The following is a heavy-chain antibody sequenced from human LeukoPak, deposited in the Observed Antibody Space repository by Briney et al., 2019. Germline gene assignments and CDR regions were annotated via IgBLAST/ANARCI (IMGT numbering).Heavy chain of an antibody. J-gene: IGHJ4*02. Sequence: SVKVSCKASGGTFSSYAISWVRQAPGQGLEWMGGIIPIFGTANYAQKFQGRVTITADESTSTAYMELRSLRSDDTAVYYCAGTRYCSSTSCYPQDGFDYWGQGTLVTVSS. V-gene: IGHV1-69*13. CDR2: IIPIFGTA. CDR1: GGTFSSYA. CDR3: AGTRYCSSTSCYPQDGFDY. D-gene: IGHD2-2*01.